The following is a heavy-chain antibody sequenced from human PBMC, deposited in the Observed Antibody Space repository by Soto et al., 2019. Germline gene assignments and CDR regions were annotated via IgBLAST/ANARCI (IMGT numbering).Heavy chain of an antibody. D-gene: IGHD3-22*01. V-gene: IGHV1-18*01. J-gene: IGHJ3*02. CDR3: ARGYLRITMIVVVIGDDAFDI. Sequence: ASVKVSCKASGYTFTSYGISWVRQPPGQGPEWMGWISAYNGNTNYAQKLQGRVTMTTDTSTSTAYMELRSLRSDDTAVYYCARGYLRITMIVVVIGDDAFDIWGQGTMVTVSS. CDR1: GYTFTSYG. CDR2: ISAYNGNT.